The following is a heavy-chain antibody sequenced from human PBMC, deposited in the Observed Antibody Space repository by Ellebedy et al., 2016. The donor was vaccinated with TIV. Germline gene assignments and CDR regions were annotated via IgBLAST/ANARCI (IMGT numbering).Heavy chain of an antibody. J-gene: IGHJ4*02. V-gene: IGHV3-30-3*01. Sequence: GESLKISCAASGFTFSSYAMHWVRQAPGKGLEWVAVISYDGSNKYYADSVKGRFTISRDNSKNTLYLQMNSLRAEDTAVYYCARDRSIAAAGTIDYWGQGTLVTVSS. CDR3: ARDRSIAAAGTIDY. D-gene: IGHD6-13*01. CDR1: GFTFSSYA. CDR2: ISYDGSNK.